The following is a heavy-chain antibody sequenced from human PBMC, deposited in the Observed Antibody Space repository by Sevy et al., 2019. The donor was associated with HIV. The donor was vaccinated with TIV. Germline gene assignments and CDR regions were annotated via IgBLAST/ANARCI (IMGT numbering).Heavy chain of an antibody. CDR1: GFTFNAYD. J-gene: IGHJ3*02. V-gene: IGHV3-30*18. CDR3: AKDLYYDILTGDATDAFDM. CDR2: ISYDGGKK. Sequence: GGSLRLSCAVSGFTFNAYDMHWVRQAPGKGLEYMALISYDGGKKYYADSVKGRFTISRDNSENTLYLQMKNLRAEDTAVNYCAKDLYYDILTGDATDAFDMWGQGTMVTVSS. D-gene: IGHD3-9*01.